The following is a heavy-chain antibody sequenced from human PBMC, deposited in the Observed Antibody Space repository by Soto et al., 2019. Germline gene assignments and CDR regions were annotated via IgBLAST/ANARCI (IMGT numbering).Heavy chain of an antibody. Sequence: SETLSLTYPVSGGYVSSGSYYWNWIRQPPGKGLEWIGYIYYSGSTNYNPSLKSRVTISVDTSKNQFSLKMNSVTAADTAVYYCARGNIAAAGTYWGQGTLVTVSA. J-gene: IGHJ4*02. CDR2: IYYSGST. D-gene: IGHD6-13*01. CDR3: ARGNIAAAGTY. V-gene: IGHV4-61*01. CDR1: GGYVSSGSYY.